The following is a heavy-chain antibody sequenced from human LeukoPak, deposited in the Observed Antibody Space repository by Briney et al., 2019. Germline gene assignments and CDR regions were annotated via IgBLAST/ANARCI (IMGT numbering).Heavy chain of an antibody. J-gene: IGHJ4*02. V-gene: IGHV3-30-3*01. CDR1: GFTFSSYA. CDR2: ISYDGSNK. D-gene: IGHD4-17*01. CDR3: ARGHYGDYPYYFDY. Sequence: GGSLRLSCAASGFTFSSYAMHWLRQAPGKGLEWVAVISYDGSNKYYADSVKGRFTISRDNSKNTLYLQMNSLRAEDTAVYYCARGHYGDYPYYFDYWGQGTLVTVSS.